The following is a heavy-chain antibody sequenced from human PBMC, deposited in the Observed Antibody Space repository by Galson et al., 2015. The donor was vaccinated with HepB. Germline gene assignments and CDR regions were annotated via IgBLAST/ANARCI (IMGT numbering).Heavy chain of an antibody. V-gene: IGHV3-30*04. J-gene: IGHJ4*02. CDR1: GFTFSSYA. D-gene: IGHD4-17*01. CDR3: ARPPTVTTSPVEFDY. CDR2: ISYDGSNK. Sequence: SLRLSCAASGFTFSSYAMHWVRQAPGKGLEWVAVISYDGSNKYYADSVKGRFTISRDNSKNTLYLQMNSLRAEDTAVYYCARPPTVTTSPVEFDYWGQGTLVTVSS.